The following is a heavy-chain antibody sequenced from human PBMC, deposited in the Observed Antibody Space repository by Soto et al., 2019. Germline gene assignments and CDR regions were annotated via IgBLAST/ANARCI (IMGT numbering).Heavy chain of an antibody. D-gene: IGHD1-26*01. CDR3: AKVRTPEPYYYYYGMDV. CDR2: ISGGGSST. CDR1: GFTFSNYA. V-gene: IGHV3-23*01. Sequence: EVQMLESGGGLEQPGGSLRLSCATSGFTFSNYAMNWVRQAPGKGLEWVSSISGGGSSTYYADSVKGRFTFSRDNSKYTLYLQMTSQIAEDTAVYFCAKVRTPEPYYYYYGMDVWGLGTTVTVSS. J-gene: IGHJ6*02.